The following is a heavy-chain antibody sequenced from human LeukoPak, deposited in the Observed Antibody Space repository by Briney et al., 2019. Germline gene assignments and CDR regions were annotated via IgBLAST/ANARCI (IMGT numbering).Heavy chain of an antibody. CDR1: GFTFSSYS. J-gene: IGHJ4*02. Sequence: GGSLRLSCAASGFTFSSYSMTWVRQAPGKGLEWVSSISSSSSYIYYADSVKGRFTISRDNAKNSLYLQMNSLRAEGTAVYYCARDPGPYYFDYWGQGTLVTVSS. CDR3: ARDPGPYYFDY. V-gene: IGHV3-21*01. CDR2: ISSSSSYI. D-gene: IGHD3-10*01.